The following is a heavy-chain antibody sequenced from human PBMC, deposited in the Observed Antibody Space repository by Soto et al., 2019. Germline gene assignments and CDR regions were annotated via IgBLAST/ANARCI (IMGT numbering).Heavy chain of an antibody. CDR2: ISAYNVNT. CDR3: ARDDYGNCFDP. CDR1: GYTSTSYA. Sequence: VSVKLSCKASGYTSTSYAGIWVRQAPGQWLELMGWISAYNVNTNYSQNLQGRVTLNTETSQRTASMEVRRLRSDAPAVYYCARDDYGNCFDPWGQGTLVTVSS. J-gene: IGHJ5*02. V-gene: IGHV1-18*04. D-gene: IGHD4-17*01.